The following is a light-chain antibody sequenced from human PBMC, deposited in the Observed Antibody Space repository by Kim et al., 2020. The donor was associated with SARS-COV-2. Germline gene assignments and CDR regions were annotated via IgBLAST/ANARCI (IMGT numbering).Light chain of an antibody. CDR2: HAS. V-gene: IGKV3-11*01. J-gene: IGKJ4*01. CDR1: QSVDRS. Sequence: LSPGERATLSCRASQSVDRSLSWYQLKPGQTPRLLIYHASTRATGIPARFSGSGSATDFTLTISSLEPEDFAVFYCQQSSSRPLTFGGGTKVDIK. CDR3: QQSSSRPLT.